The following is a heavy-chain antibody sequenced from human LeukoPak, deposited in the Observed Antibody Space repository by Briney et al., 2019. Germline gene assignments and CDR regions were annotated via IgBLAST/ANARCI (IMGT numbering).Heavy chain of an antibody. V-gene: IGHV3-23*01. Sequence: GGSLRLSCAASGFTFSNFAMIWVRQAPGKGLEWVSVIGSDSGGIVYADSVKGRFTISRDNSKNTLYLQMNSLRAEDTAVYYCARGQVWEWEANDAFDIWGQGTMVTVSS. CDR2: IGSDSGGI. J-gene: IGHJ3*02. CDR3: ARGQVWEWEANDAFDI. D-gene: IGHD1-26*01. CDR1: GFTFSNFA.